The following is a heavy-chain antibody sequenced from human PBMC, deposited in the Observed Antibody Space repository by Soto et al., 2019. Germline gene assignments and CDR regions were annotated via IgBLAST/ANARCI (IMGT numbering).Heavy chain of an antibody. CDR1: GFSLSTSGVG. J-gene: IGHJ6*03. CDR2: IYWDDDK. V-gene: IGHV2-5*02. Sequence: SGPTLVNPTQTLTLTCTFSGFSLSTSGVGVGWIRQPPGKALEWLALIYWDDDKRYSPSLKSRLTITKDTSKNQVVLTMTNMEPVDTATYYCAHMGYSSSWDLLPYYSMDVWGKGTTVTVSS. D-gene: IGHD6-13*01. CDR3: AHMGYSSSWDLLPYYSMDV.